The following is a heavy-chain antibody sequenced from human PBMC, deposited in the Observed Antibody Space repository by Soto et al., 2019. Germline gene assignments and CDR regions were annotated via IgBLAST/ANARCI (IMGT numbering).Heavy chain of an antibody. J-gene: IGHJ6*02. CDR1: GGSFSSFA. CDR2: IIPMFGSA. V-gene: IGHV1-69*01. CDR3: AVSLYGVVLHYYYRMDV. Sequence: QVQLVQSGAEVRKPGSSVKVSCKASGGSFSSFAFSWVRQAPGQGLEWMGGIIPMFGSANYAQEFLGRVTFTEDDSTSTAYMEISGLTFEDTAFYYCAVSLYGVVLHYYYRMDVWGPGTSVTVSS. D-gene: IGHD3-3*01.